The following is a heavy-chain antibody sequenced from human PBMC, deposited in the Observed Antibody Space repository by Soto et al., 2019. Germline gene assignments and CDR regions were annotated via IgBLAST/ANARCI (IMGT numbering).Heavy chain of an antibody. CDR3: AKSLDIHYKNWFDP. CDR2: ISGSDSRT. J-gene: IGHJ5*02. V-gene: IGHV3-23*01. D-gene: IGHD4-4*01. Sequence: GGSLRLSCAASGFTFSRAAMKWVRQAPGKGLEWVSIISGSDSRTYYADSVKGRFTISRDNSKNTLYLDMNSLRAEDTAVYYCAKSLDIHYKNWFDPWGQGTLVTVSS. CDR1: GFTFSRAA.